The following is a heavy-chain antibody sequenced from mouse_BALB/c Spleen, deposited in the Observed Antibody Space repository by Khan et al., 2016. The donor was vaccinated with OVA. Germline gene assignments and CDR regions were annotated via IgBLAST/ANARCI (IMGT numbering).Heavy chain of an antibody. CDR2: ISTYYGDA. V-gene: IGHV1S137*01. D-gene: IGHD3-3*01. CDR1: GYTFTDFT. CDR3: TIGGGGNRFAY. Sequence: QIQLVQSGAELVRPGVSVKISCKGSGYTFTDFTLHWVKQSHAMSLEWIGVISTYYGDATYNQRFKDKATMTVDKSSSTAYMELARLTSEDSAIYYCTIGGGGNRFAYWGQGTLVTVSA. J-gene: IGHJ3*01.